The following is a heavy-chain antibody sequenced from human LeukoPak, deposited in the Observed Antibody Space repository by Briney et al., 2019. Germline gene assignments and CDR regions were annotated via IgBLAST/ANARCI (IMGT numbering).Heavy chain of an antibody. CDR2: VYYSGST. Sequence: SETLSLTCTISGVSISSYFWSWIRQPPGKGLEWIGYVYYSGSTEYNPSLRSRVTISLDMSKHQFSLNLTSVTAADTAVYYCASNTGTVFDYWGQGALVTVSS. V-gene: IGHV4-59*01. CDR3: ASNTGTVFDY. CDR1: GVSISSYF. D-gene: IGHD7-27*01. J-gene: IGHJ4*02.